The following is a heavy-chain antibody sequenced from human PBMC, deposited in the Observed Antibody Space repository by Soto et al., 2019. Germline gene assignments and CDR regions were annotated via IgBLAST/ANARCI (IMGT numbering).Heavy chain of an antibody. J-gene: IGHJ4*02. CDR2: IYTSGST. V-gene: IGHV4-4*07. Sequence: QVQLQESGPGLVKPSETLSLTCTVSGGSISSYYWSWIRQPAGKGLEWIGRIYTSGSTNYNPSLKSRVTLPVDTSKNQFSLKLSSVTAADTAVYYCAREPPSQTEQWLVSPPRQYFDYWGQGTLVTVSS. D-gene: IGHD6-19*01. CDR3: AREPPSQTEQWLVSPPRQYFDY. CDR1: GGSISSYY.